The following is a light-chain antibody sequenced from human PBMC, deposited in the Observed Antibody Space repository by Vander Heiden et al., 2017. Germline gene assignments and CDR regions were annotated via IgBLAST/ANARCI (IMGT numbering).Light chain of an antibody. Sequence: QSVLTQPPSASGTPGPRVTIPCSGSSSNVGSNSVYWYQHLPGTAPKLLIYRDFQRPSGVPDRFSASKSGTSASLAISGLRSEDEAHYYCAAWDDSLSVVFGGGTKLTVL. CDR1: SSNVGSNS. CDR2: RDF. V-gene: IGLV1-47*01. CDR3: AAWDDSLSVV. J-gene: IGLJ2*01.